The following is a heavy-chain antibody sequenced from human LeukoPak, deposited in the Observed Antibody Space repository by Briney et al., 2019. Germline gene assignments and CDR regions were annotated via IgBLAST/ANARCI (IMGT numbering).Heavy chain of an antibody. CDR2: IIPILGIA. CDR1: GGTFSSYA. CDR3: ARALMGPFDY. J-gene: IGHJ4*02. Sequence: GTSVKVSCKASGGTFSSYAISWVRQAPGQGLEWMGRIIPILGIANYAQKFQGRATITADKSTSTAYMELSSLRSEDTAVYYCARALMGPFDYWGQGTLVTVSS. D-gene: IGHD2-8*01. V-gene: IGHV1-69*04.